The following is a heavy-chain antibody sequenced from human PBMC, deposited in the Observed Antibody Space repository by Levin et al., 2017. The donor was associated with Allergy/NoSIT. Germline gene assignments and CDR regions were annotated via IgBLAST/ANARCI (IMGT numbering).Heavy chain of an antibody. CDR1: GFTFSNAW. CDR2: IKSKTDGGTT. D-gene: IGHD3-9*01. J-gene: IGHJ4*02. Sequence: GGSLRLSCAASGFTFSNAWMSWVRQAPGKGLEWVGRIKSKTDGGTTDYAAPVKGRFTISRDDSKNTLYLQMNSLKTEDTAVYYCTTAAYYDILTGYYGGSYYFDYWGQGTLVTVSS. V-gene: IGHV3-15*01. CDR3: TTAAYYDILTGYYGGSYYFDY.